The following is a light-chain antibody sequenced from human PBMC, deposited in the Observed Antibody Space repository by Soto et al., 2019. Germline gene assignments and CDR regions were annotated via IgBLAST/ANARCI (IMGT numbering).Light chain of an antibody. CDR3: QQYGNAPGT. CDR1: QSVSRNY. CDR2: GAS. Sequence: EILLTQSPGTLSLSPGKRATLSCRASQSVSRNYLAWYQQKPGQAPRLLIFGASSRATGIPDRFSGSGSGTAFTLTISRLEPEDSAVYYCQQYGNAPGTFGQGTKVEIK. V-gene: IGKV3-20*01. J-gene: IGKJ1*01.